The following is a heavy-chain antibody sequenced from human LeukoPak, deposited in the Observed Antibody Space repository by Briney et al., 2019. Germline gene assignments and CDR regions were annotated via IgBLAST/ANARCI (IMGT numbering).Heavy chain of an antibody. V-gene: IGHV1-8*03. CDR1: GYTFTSYD. D-gene: IGHD3-10*01. CDR3: ARGSGAWGYYYYYYVDV. CDR2: MNPNSGNT. J-gene: IGHJ6*03. Sequence: ASVKVSCKASGYTFTSYDINWVRQATGQGLEWMGWMNPNSGNTGYAQKFQGRVTITRNTSISTAYMELSSLRSEDTAVYYCARGSGAWGYYYYYYVDVWGKGTTVTVSS.